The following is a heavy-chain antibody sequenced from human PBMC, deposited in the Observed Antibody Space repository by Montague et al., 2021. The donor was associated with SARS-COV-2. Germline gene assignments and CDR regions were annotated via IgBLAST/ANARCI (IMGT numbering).Heavy chain of an antibody. CDR1: GGSIRTVNW. Sequence: SETLSLTCVVSGGSIRTVNWWTCVRLPPGKGLEWVGDIYHTGSTKYKPSRKSRVSMSVENSWNQFSLRLTSVTAADTAIYYCARKGSGRSDLAYWGQGTLVTVSS. D-gene: IGHD1-26*01. CDR2: IYHTGST. CDR3: ARKGSGRSDLAY. J-gene: IGHJ4*02. V-gene: IGHV4-4*02.